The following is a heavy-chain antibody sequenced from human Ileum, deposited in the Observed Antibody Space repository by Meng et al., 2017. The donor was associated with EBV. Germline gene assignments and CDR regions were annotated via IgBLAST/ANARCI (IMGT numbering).Heavy chain of an antibody. Sequence: LVGSGVGLTPRWGALRLCCAASWFSVSCNYMSWVRQTPGKELEWLSIIYSGGSTYYADSVKGRFTISRDNSKNTLYLQMNNLRVDDTAVYYCARGGWIVPVDWGQGTLVTVSS. J-gene: IGHJ4*02. CDR3: ARGGWIVPVD. CDR2: IYSGGST. V-gene: IGHV3-53*01. CDR1: WFSVSCNY. D-gene: IGHD2-2*03.